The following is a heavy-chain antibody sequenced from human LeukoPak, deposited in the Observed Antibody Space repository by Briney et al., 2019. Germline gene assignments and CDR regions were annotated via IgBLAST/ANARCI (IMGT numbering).Heavy chain of an antibody. V-gene: IGHV4-59*08. Sequence: SETLSLTCAVSGGSITGHYWNWIRQTPGMRLEWIGYTSYSRTTIYNSYFKGRATMSIDTSKNQLYLNVTSVTATDTAVYYCAKLGHSDGWYLGAFDIWGQGTTVIVSS. CDR2: TSYSRTT. CDR1: GGSITGHY. D-gene: IGHD6-19*01. J-gene: IGHJ3*02. CDR3: AKLGHSDGWYLGAFDI.